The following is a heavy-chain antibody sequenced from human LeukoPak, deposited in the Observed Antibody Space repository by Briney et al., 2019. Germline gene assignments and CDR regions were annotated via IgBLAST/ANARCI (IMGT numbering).Heavy chain of an antibody. CDR2: IYSGGST. D-gene: IGHD2-8*01. CDR3: ARDAGYCTNGVCYTTLYYFDY. J-gene: IGHJ4*02. V-gene: IGHV3-53*01. Sequence: GGSLRLSCAASGFTVSSNYMSWVRQAPGKGLEWVSVIYSGGSTYYADSVKGRFTISRDNSKNTLYLQMNSLRAEDTAVYYCARDAGYCTNGVCYTTLYYFDYWGQGTLVTVSS. CDR1: GFTVSSNY.